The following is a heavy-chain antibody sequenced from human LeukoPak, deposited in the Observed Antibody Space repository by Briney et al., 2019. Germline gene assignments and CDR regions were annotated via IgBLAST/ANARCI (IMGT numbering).Heavy chain of an antibody. CDR1: GFTFSTYG. J-gene: IGHJ4*02. CDR2: ISSTGGNT. Sequence: SGGSLRLSCAASGFTFSTYGMSWVRQAPGKGLEWVSRISSTGGNTRYADSVKGRFTVSRDNSENTLYLEMNSLRADDTAVYYCAKGEYSSSWYLGIYWGQGTLVTVSS. CDR3: AKGEYSSSWYLGIY. V-gene: IGHV3-23*01. D-gene: IGHD6-13*01.